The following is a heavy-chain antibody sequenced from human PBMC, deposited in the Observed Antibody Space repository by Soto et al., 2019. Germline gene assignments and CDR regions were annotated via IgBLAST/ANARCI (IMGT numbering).Heavy chain of an antibody. CDR1: GFTFISYA. D-gene: IGHD3-10*01. J-gene: IGHJ4*02. CDR2: ISYDGSNK. V-gene: IGHV3-30-3*01. CDR3: ARPDYGSGSYPDY. Sequence: QVQLVESGGGVVQPGRSLRLSCTASGFTFISYAMHWVRQAPGKGLEWVAVISYDGSNKYYADSVKGRFTISRDNSKNTLFMQMNRLRAEDTAVYYCARPDYGSGSYPDYWGQGTLVTVSS.